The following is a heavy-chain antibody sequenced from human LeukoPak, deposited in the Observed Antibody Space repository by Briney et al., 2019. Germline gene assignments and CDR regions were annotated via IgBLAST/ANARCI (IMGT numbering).Heavy chain of an antibody. CDR2: IRYDGSNK. Sequence: PGGXLRLXXXAXXFTFSSYGMHWVRQAPGKGLEWVAFIRYDGSNKYYADSVKGRFTISRDNSKNTLYLQMNSLRAEDTAVYYCANGLRQWLAPFDYWGQGTLVTVSS. J-gene: IGHJ4*02. V-gene: IGHV3-30*02. D-gene: IGHD6-19*01. CDR3: ANGLRQWLAPFDY. CDR1: XFTFSSYG.